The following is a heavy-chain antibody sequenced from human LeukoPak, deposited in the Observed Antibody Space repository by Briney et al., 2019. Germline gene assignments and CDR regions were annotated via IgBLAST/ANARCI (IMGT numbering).Heavy chain of an antibody. D-gene: IGHD2/OR15-2a*01. CDR3: VKEGFYFFDN. V-gene: IGHV3-23*01. CDR1: GLSFSSYA. J-gene: IGHJ4*02. CDR2: ISGSSDLT. Sequence: PGGSLRLSCAASGLSFSSYAMSWVRQAPGKGLEWVSFISGSSDLTTYADSVEGRFTISRDNSKNALFLQMKSLRAEDTAVYYCVKEGFYFFDNWGPGILVTVSS.